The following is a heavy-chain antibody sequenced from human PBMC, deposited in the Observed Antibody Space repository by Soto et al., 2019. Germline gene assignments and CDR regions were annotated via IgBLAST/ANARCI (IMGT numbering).Heavy chain of an antibody. J-gene: IGHJ4*02. V-gene: IGHV3-23*01. Sequence: EVQLLESGGGLVQPGGSLRLSCAASGFTFSSYAMSWVRPAPGTGLEWVSAISGSGGSTYYAASVKGRFTTSRDNSKNTLYLQMNSLRAEDTAVYYCAKVGGSSSWLLFDYWGQGTLVTVSS. D-gene: IGHD6-13*01. CDR1: GFTFSSYA. CDR3: AKVGGSSSWLLFDY. CDR2: ISGSGGST.